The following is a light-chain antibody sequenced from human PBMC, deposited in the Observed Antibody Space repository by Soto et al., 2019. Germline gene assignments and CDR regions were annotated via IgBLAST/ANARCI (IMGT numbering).Light chain of an antibody. CDR1: QSISNY. CDR3: QQSYSTPF. Sequence: DIQMTQSPSSLSASVGDRVTITCRASQSISNYLNWYQQKPGKAPKLLIYGASSLQSGVPSRFSGSGYGTDFTLTISSLQPEDFATYYCQQSYSTPFFGRGTKVDI. CDR2: GAS. V-gene: IGKV1-39*01. J-gene: IGKJ3*01.